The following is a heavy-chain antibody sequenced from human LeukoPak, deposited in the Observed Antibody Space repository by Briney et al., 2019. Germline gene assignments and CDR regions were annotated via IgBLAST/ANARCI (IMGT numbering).Heavy chain of an antibody. Sequence: SETLSLTCTVSGGSIISYYWSWIRQPPGKGLEWIGYIYYSGSTNYNPSLKSRVTISVDTSKNQFSLKLSSVTAADTAVYYCARGTLYDSSGQTFDYWGQGTLVTVSS. CDR3: ARGTLYDSSGQTFDY. D-gene: IGHD3-22*01. CDR2: IYYSGST. J-gene: IGHJ4*02. V-gene: IGHV4-59*01. CDR1: GGSIISYY.